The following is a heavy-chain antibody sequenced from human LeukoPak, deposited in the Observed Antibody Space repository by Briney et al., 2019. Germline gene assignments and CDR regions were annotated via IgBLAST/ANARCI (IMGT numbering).Heavy chain of an antibody. CDR2: IWYDGSNK. J-gene: IGHJ4*02. Sequence: GGSLRLSCAASGFTFSSYGMHWVRQAPVKGLEWVAVIWYDGSNKYYADSVKGRFTISRDNSKNTLYLQMNSLRAEDTAVYYCARDRVGSDYWGQGTLVTVSS. D-gene: IGHD1-26*01. CDR3: ARDRVGSDY. V-gene: IGHV3-33*01. CDR1: GFTFSSYG.